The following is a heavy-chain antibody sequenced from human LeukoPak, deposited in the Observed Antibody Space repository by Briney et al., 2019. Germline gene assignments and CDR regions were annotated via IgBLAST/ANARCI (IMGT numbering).Heavy chain of an antibody. CDR3: ARGYYDFWSGSYTGSPFFDY. V-gene: IGHV5-51*01. CDR2: IYPGDSDT. J-gene: IGHJ4*02. D-gene: IGHD3-3*01. Sequence: GESLKISCKASGYSFDDNWIGWVRQMPGKGLEWMGIIYPGDSDTKYSPSFEGQVTISADSSISVVFLQWYSLRASDTAMYYCARGYYDFWSGSYTGSPFFDYWGQGTLVTVSS. CDR1: GYSFDDNW.